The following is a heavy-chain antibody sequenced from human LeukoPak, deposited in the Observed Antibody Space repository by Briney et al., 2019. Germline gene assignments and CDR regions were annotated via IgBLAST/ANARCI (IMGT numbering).Heavy chain of an antibody. V-gene: IGHV4-4*07. D-gene: IGHD3-16*01. J-gene: IGHJ3*02. CDR3: ARDGGWPGYFDI. CDR2: FYISGST. Sequence: SETLSLTCTVSGGSISGYYWSWIRQPAGKGLEWIGRFYISGSTDLNPSLESRVTMSVDTSKNQFSLILTSVTAADTAVYYCARDGGWPGYFDIWGQGTMVTVSS. CDR1: GGSISGYY.